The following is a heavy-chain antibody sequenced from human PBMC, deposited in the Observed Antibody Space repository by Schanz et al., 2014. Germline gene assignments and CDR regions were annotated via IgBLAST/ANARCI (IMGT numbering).Heavy chain of an antibody. CDR1: GYTFSDYG. J-gene: IGHJ4*02. D-gene: IGHD6-13*01. Sequence: QVQLVQSGAEVRKPGASVKVSCKTSGYTFSDYGITWVRQAPGQGLEWMGRIIPVLNIATYAQRFQGRVSITADTSTNTAYMELSSLTSEDTAVHYCARDGVDAAAGGNYWGQGTLVTVSS. CDR2: IIPVLNIA. CDR3: ARDGVDAAAGGNY. V-gene: IGHV1-69*04.